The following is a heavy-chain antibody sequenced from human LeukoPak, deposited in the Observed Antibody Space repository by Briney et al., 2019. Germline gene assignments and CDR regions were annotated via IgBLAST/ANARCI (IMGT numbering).Heavy chain of an antibody. Sequence: GASVKVSCKASGYTFTGYYMHWVRQAPGQGLEWMGWINPNSGGTNYAQKFQVGVTISADESTSTAYMELSSLRFEDTAVYYCARDIEAYSDRTAFSSYFVHWGQGTLVTVSS. V-gene: IGHV1-2*02. D-gene: IGHD2-21*02. CDR2: INPNSGGT. CDR3: ARDIEAYSDRTAFSSYFVH. CDR1: GYTFTGYY. J-gene: IGHJ4*02.